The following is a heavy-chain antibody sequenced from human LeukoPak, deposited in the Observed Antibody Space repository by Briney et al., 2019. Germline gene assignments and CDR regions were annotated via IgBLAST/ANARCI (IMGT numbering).Heavy chain of an antibody. V-gene: IGHV3-48*01. Sequence: GGSLRLSCTASGFPFIEYSMNWVRQVPGKGLEWISYIGIDSGNTKYADSVRGRFTDSADKAKNSLYLQMNSLRVEDTAVYYCARDHNYAFDNWGQGTLVSVAS. D-gene: IGHD1-1*01. CDR1: GFPFIEYS. CDR3: ARDHNYAFDN. J-gene: IGHJ4*02. CDR2: IGIDSGNT.